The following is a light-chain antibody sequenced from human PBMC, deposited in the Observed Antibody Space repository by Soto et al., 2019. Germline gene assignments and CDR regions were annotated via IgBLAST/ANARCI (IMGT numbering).Light chain of an antibody. CDR1: QSISSH. V-gene: IGKV1-39*01. CDR2: TAS. J-gene: IGKJ1*01. Sequence: DIRMTQSPSSLSASVGDTVTITCRASQSISSHLNWYQQKPGKAPNLLMYTASNLQSGVPSRFSGSGSGTDFTLTISSLQPEDFATYYCQQSSNIPWTFGQGTKVEMK. CDR3: QQSSNIPWT.